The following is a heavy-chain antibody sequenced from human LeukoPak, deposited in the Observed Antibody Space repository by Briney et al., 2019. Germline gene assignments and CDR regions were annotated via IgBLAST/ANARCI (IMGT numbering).Heavy chain of an antibody. J-gene: IGHJ4*02. V-gene: IGHV4-34*01. CDR3: ASLYSGSYYALGY. CDR2: INHSGST. Sequence: SETLSLTCAVYGGSFSGYYWSWIRQPPGKGLEWIGEINHSGSTNYNPPLKSRVTISVDTSKNQFSLKLSSVTAADTAVYYCASLYSGSYYALGYWGQGTLVTVSS. D-gene: IGHD1-26*01. CDR1: GGSFSGYY.